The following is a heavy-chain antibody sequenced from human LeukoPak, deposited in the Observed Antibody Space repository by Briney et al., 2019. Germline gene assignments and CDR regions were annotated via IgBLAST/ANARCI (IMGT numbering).Heavy chain of an antibody. CDR1: GGSISSSSYY. CDR3: ARHPQGSLIDY. CDR2: IYYSGST. Sequence: SETLSLTCTVSGGSISSSSYYWSWIRQPPGKGLEWIGYIYYSGSTNYNPSLKSRVTISVDTSKNQFSLKLSSVTAADTAVYYCARHPQGSLIDYWGQGTLVTVSS. V-gene: IGHV4-61*05. J-gene: IGHJ4*02.